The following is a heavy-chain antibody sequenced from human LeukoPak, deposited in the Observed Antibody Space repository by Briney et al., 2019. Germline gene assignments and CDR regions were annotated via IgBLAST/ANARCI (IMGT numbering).Heavy chain of an antibody. Sequence: ASETLSLTCAVYGGSFSGYYWSWIRQPPGKGLEWIGEINHSGSTNYNPSLRSRVTISVDTSKNQFSLKLSSVTAADTAVYYCARAGVDDYGGNGDFDYWGQGTLVTVSS. CDR2: INHSGST. J-gene: IGHJ4*02. CDR1: GGSFSGYY. V-gene: IGHV4-34*01. CDR3: ARAGVDDYGGNGDFDY. D-gene: IGHD4-23*01.